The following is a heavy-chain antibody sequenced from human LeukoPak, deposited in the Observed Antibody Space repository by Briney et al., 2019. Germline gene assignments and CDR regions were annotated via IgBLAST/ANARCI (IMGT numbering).Heavy chain of an antibody. CDR2: INSDGSST. D-gene: IGHD5-24*01. J-gene: IGHJ4*02. V-gene: IGHV3-74*01. CDR3: ARVGKRWLPLDY. Sequence: PGGSLRLSCAASGFTFSSYWMHWVRQAPGKGLVWVSRINSDGSSTSYADSVKGRFTISRDNAKNTLYLQMNSLRAEDTAVYYCARVGKRWLPLDYWGQGTLVTVSS. CDR1: GFTFSSYW.